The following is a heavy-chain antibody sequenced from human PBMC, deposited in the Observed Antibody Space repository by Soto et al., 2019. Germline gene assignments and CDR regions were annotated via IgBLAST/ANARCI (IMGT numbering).Heavy chain of an antibody. CDR2: ISYDGSNK. V-gene: IGHV3-30-3*01. CDR1: GFTFSSYA. J-gene: IGHJ4*02. D-gene: IGHD3-16*02. CDR3: ARDVSDHYFDY. Sequence: QVQLVESGGGVVQPGRSLRLSCAASGFTFSSYAMHWVRQAPGKGLEWVAVISYDGSNKYYADSVKGRFTISRDNSKNTLYLQMNSLRAEDTAVYYCARDVSDHYFDYWGQGTLVTVSS.